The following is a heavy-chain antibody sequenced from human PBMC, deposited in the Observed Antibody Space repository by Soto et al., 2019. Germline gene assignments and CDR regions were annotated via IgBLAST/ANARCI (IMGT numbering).Heavy chain of an antibody. Sequence: TSDTLSLTCTVSGGSISSYYWTWIRQPPGKGLEWIGYIYYSGSTNYNPSLKSRVTISVATSKTQFSLKLSSVTAEDTAVYYCARTVVPAAIYFRKSYYYMDVWGKGTTVTVSS. CDR2: IYYSGST. J-gene: IGHJ6*03. CDR3: ARTVVPAAIYFRKSYYYMDV. CDR1: GGSISSYY. D-gene: IGHD2-2*01. V-gene: IGHV4-59*12.